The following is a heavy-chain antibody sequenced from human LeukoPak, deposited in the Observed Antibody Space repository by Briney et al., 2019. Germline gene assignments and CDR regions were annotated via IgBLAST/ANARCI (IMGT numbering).Heavy chain of an antibody. J-gene: IGHJ4*02. D-gene: IGHD1-14*01. CDR1: GFIFNNYA. V-gene: IGHV3-9*01. Sequence: PGRSLRLSCAGSGFIFNNYAMHWVRQPPGKGLEWVSGISWNSGSIDYADSVKGRFTISRDNAKNSLYLQMNSLRAEDTALYYCAKDITPAAWDFVDYWGQGTLVTVSS. CDR3: AKDITPAAWDFVDY. CDR2: ISWNSGSI.